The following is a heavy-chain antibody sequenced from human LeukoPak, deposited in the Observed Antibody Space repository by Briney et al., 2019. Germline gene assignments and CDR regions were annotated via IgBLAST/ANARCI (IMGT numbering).Heavy chain of an antibody. CDR2: INHSGST. D-gene: IGHD3-9*01. CDR1: GGSFSGYY. J-gene: IGHJ4*02. V-gene: IGHV4-34*01. Sequence: ETLSLTCAVYGGSFSGYYWSWIRQPPGKGLEWIGEINHSGSTNYNPSLKSRVTISVDTSKNQFSLKLSSVTAADTAVYYCARGGNFDWLYDYWGQGTLVTVSS. CDR3: ARGGNFDWLYDY.